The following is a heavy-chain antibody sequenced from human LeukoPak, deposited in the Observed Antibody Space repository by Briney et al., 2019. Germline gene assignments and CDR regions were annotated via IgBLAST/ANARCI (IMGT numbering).Heavy chain of an antibody. J-gene: IGHJ6*03. CDR3: ASRLRADYYYMDV. CDR2: IIPIFGTA. CDR1: GGTFSSYA. Sequence: GASVKVSCKASGGTFSSYAISWVRQAPGQGLEWMGGIIPIFGTANYAQKFQGRVTITADESTSTAYMELSILRSEDTAVYYCASRLRADYYYMDVWGKGTTVTVSS. D-gene: IGHD4-17*01. V-gene: IGHV1-69*13.